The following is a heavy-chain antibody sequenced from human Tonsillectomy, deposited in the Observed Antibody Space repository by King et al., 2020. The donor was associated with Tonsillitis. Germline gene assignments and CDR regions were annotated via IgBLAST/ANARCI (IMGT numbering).Heavy chain of an antibody. CDR3: ARDLPYYTDSSGRPQGYFDS. CDR2: IIPILGIA. J-gene: IGHJ4*02. Sequence: QLVQSGAEVKKPGSSVKVSCKASAGTFSSYTISWVRQAPGQGLEWMGKIIPILGIARYAQRFQGRVTITADKSTSTAYMELSSLRSEDTALYYCARDLPYYTDSSGRPQGYFDSWGQGTLVTVSS. D-gene: IGHD3-22*01. V-gene: IGHV1-69*04. CDR1: AGTFSSYT.